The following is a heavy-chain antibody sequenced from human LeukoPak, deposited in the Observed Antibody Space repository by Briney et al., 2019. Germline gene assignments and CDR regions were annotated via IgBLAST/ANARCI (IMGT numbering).Heavy chain of an antibody. CDR3: AWGGWLQILDF. CDR2: INPDNGAT. Sequence: ASVKVSCKASGYTFTGNYLDWVRQAPGQRLEWMGWINPDNGATDYSQKFQARVTVTRDLSTSTSYMELNMLTSDDTAIYFCAWGGWLQILDFWGQGTMVIVSS. D-gene: IGHD5-24*01. CDR1: GYTFTGNY. V-gene: IGHV1-2*02. J-gene: IGHJ4*02.